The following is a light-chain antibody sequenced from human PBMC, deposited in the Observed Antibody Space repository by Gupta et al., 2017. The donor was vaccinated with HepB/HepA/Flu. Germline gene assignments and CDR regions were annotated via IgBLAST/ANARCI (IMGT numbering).Light chain of an antibody. V-gene: IGLV1-47*01. CDR3: ATWDGSRGV. Sequence: QSVLTQPPSASGTPGQQVNISCSGNPSNIGSNYVCWYQQLAGRAPRLLIYDNNQRPSGVPDRFSGAKSGTSASLAIRGLRSEDEADYYSATWDGSRGVFGGGTRVTVL. CDR1: PSNIGSNY. J-gene: IGLJ3*02. CDR2: DNN.